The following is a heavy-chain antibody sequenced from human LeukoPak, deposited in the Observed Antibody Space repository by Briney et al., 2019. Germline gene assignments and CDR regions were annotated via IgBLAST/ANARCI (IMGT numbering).Heavy chain of an antibody. J-gene: IGHJ4*02. Sequence: EPAGSLRLSCVASGFTFSTYAMTWVRHVPGKGLEWISVITGGSGLIRYADSVKGRFTISRDNSKSTVYLQMNSLRAEDTAIYYCAKDQGPDGLYDIDYWGQGTLVTVSS. CDR3: AKDQGPDGLYDIDY. V-gene: IGHV3-23*01. CDR1: GFTFSTYA. CDR2: ITGGSGLI. D-gene: IGHD3-9*01.